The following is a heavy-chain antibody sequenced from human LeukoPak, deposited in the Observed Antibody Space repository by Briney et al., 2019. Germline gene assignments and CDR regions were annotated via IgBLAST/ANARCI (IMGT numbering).Heavy chain of an antibody. V-gene: IGHV1-8*03. CDR1: GYTFTSYD. CDR2: MNPNSGNT. J-gene: IGHJ5*02. Sequence: GASVKVSCTASGYTFTSYDINWVRQAPGQGLEWMGWMNPNSGNTGYAQKFQGRVTITRDPSISTAYMELSSLRSEDTAVYYCARMDHHGGRDNWFDPWGQGTLVTVSS. CDR3: ARMDHHGGRDNWFDP. D-gene: IGHD2-15*01.